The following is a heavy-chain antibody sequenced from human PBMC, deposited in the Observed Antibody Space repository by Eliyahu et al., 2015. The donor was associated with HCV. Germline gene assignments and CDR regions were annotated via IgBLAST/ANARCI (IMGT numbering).Heavy chain of an antibody. J-gene: IGHJ5*02. CDR1: S. CDR2: INHXXST. V-gene: IGHV4-34*01. Sequence: SWWQLRQPPGKGLEWIGEINHXXSTNYNPSLKSRVTISVDTSKNQFSLKLSSVTAADTAVYYCARGPERGYSGYDPRWGRGVSWFDPWGQGTLVTVSS. CDR3: ARGPERGYSGYDPRWGRGVSWFDP. D-gene: IGHD5-12*01.